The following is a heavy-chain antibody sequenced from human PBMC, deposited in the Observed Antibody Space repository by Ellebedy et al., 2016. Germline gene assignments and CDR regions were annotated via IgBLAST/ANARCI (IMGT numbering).Heavy chain of an antibody. CDR3: ARGDQLLSGWVGP. D-gene: IGHD2-2*01. Sequence: ASVKVSXXASGYTFTGYYMHWVRQAPGQGLEWMGWINPNSGGTNYAQKFQGRVTMTRDTSISTAYMELSRLRSDDTAVYYCARGDQLLSGWVGPWGQGTLVTVSS. CDR1: GYTFTGYY. J-gene: IGHJ5*02. CDR2: INPNSGGT. V-gene: IGHV1-2*02.